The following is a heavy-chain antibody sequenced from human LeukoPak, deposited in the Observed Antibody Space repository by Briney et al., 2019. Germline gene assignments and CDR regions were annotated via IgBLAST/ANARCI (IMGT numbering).Heavy chain of an antibody. J-gene: IGHJ6*04. V-gene: IGHV3-53*01. D-gene: IGHD6-19*01. CDR1: GFTVSSNY. CDR3: ASSSSGWYYYGMDV. Sequence: GGSLRLSCAASGFTVSSNYMSWARQAPGKGLEWVSVIYSGGSTYYADSVKGRFTISRDNSKNTLYLQMNSLRAEDTAVYYCASSSSGWYYYGMDVWGKGTTVTVSS. CDR2: IYSGGST.